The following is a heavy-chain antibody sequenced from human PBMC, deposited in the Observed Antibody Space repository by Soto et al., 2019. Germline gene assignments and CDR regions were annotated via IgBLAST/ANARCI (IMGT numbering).Heavy chain of an antibody. V-gene: IGHV4-31*03. Sequence: SLTCTVSGCSIRSCGYYWSWIRQHPGKGLEWIGYIYYSGSTYYNPSLKSRVTISADTSKNQFSLKLSSVTAADTAVYYCARGFPYSNYFDYWGQGTLVTVSS. J-gene: IGHJ4*02. CDR1: GCSIRSCGYY. CDR2: IYYSGST. D-gene: IGHD4-4*01. CDR3: ARGFPYSNYFDY.